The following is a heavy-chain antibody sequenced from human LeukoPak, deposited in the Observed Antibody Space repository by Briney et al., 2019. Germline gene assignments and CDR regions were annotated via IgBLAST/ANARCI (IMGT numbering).Heavy chain of an antibody. V-gene: IGHV4-34*01. CDR2: INHSGST. Sequence: SETLSLTCAVYGGSFSGYYWSWIRQPPGKGLEWIGEINHSGSTNYNPSLKSRVTISVDTSKNQFSLKLSSVTAADTAVYYCAREGSGGYRAFDIWGQGTMVTVSS. CDR1: GGSFSGYY. J-gene: IGHJ3*02. CDR3: AREGSGGYRAFDI. D-gene: IGHD2-15*01.